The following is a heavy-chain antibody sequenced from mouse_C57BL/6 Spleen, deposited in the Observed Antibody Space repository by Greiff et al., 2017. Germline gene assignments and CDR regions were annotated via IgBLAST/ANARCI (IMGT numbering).Heavy chain of an antibody. J-gene: IGHJ3*01. V-gene: IGHV1-74*01. D-gene: IGHD2-12*01. CDR2: IHPSDSDT. CDR3: ATVSYSFAD. CDR1: GYNFNSYW. Sequence: LQLQQSGAELVKPGASVKVSCTASGYNFNSYWMHWVKQRPAQGLEWIGRIHPSDSDTNYNEKFKGKTTLTIDKSTITAYIQLSSLTSEYSAVYYWATVSYSFADWGEGTLVSVSA.